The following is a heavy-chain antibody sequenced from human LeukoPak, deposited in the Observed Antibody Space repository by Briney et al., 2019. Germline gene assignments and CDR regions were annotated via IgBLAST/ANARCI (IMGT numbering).Heavy chain of an antibody. CDR3: ARDTTYSSSWTDY. D-gene: IGHD6-13*01. Sequence: ASVKVSCKASGYTFTGYYMHWVRQAPGQGLEWMGWINPNSGGTNYAQKFQGRVTMTRDTSISTAYMELSRLRSDDTAVYYCARDTTYSSSWTDYWGQGTLVTVSS. CDR1: GYTFTGYY. V-gene: IGHV1-2*02. CDR2: INPNSGGT. J-gene: IGHJ4*02.